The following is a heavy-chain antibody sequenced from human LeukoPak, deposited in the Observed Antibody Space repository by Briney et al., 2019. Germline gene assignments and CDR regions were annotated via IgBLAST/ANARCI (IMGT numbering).Heavy chain of an antibody. CDR3: ARYSKIAAAGTGFDY. Sequence: SETLSLTCTVSGASISSYYWSWIRQPPGKGLEWIGYIYTSGSTNYNPSLKSRVTISVDTSKNQFSLKLSSVTAADTAVYYCARYSKIAAAGTGFDYWGQGTLVTVSS. CDR2: IYTSGST. V-gene: IGHV4-4*09. D-gene: IGHD6-13*01. CDR1: GASISSYY. J-gene: IGHJ4*02.